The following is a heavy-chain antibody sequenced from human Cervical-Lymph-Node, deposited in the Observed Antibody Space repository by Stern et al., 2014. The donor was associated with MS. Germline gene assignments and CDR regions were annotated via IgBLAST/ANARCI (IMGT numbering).Heavy chain of an antibody. D-gene: IGHD3-10*01. V-gene: IGHV3-9*01. CDR3: AKGDLQLWFGEPQTFHY. J-gene: IGHJ4*02. CDR2: ISWGGHTI. CDR1: GFIFDDYA. Sequence: EVHLVESGGGLVQPGRSLRLSCAASGFIFDDYAMHWVRQAPGKGLEWVSGISWGGHTIGYGDSVKGRFTISRDNATNSLYLQMNSLRTEDTAFYYCAKGDLQLWFGEPQTFHYWGQGTLVTVSS.